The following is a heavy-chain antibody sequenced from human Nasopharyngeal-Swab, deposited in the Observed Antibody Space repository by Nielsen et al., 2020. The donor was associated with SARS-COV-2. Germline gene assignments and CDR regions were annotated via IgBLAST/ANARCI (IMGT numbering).Heavy chain of an antibody. D-gene: IGHD6-19*01. CDR2: ISLGGNTI. J-gene: IGHJ3*02. V-gene: IGHV3-11*01. CDR1: GFTFNDYY. Sequence: GGSLRLSCAASGFTFNDYYMNWIRQAPGKGLEWLSFISLGGNTIYYADSVKGRFFISRDNAKKSLYLQMNSLRVEDTAIYYCARQNSGWTDAFDIWGQGTMVTASS. CDR3: ARQNSGWTDAFDI.